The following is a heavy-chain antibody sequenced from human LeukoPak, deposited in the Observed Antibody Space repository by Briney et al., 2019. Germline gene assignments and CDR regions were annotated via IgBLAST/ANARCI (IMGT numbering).Heavy chain of an antibody. V-gene: IGHV3-23*01. J-gene: IGHJ5*02. Sequence: GGSLRLSCAASGFTFSSYAMSWDRQAPGKGLEWVSVISGSGGSTYYADSVKGRFIISRDNSKSTFYLQMSSLRAEDTAVYYCSKGAYSYGPNWFDPWGQGTLVTVSS. D-gene: IGHD5-18*01. CDR2: ISGSGGST. CDR3: SKGAYSYGPNWFDP. CDR1: GFTFSSYA.